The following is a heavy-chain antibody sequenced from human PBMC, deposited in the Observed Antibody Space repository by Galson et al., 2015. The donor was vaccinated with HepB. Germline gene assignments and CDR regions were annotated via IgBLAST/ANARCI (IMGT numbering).Heavy chain of an antibody. CDR1: GFTFSSYW. CDR3: ASKIGSWYWDHAFDI. D-gene: IGHD6-13*01. CDR2: IKQDGGEK. Sequence: SVRLSCAASGFTFSSYWMSWVRQAPGQGLEWVGNIKQDGGEKYYVDSVKGRFTISRDNSKNSLYLQMNSLRAEDTAVYYCASKIGSWYWDHAFDIWGQGTMVTVSS. J-gene: IGHJ3*02. V-gene: IGHV3-7*01.